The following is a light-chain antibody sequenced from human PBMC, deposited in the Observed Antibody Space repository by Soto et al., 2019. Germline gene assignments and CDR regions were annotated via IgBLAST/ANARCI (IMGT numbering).Light chain of an antibody. Sequence: DIQMTQSPSSLSASVGDRVIITCRASQNNNNFLNWYQRKPGKAPNLLIYDASIFQSGVPSRFSGSGSGTDFTLTISSLQPEDFATYYCQQSYTTPWTFGQGTKVEIK. V-gene: IGKV1-39*01. CDR3: QQSYTTPWT. CDR2: DAS. J-gene: IGKJ1*01. CDR1: QNNNNF.